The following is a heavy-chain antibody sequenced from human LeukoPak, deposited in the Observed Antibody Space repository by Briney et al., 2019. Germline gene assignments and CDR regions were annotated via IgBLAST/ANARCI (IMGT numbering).Heavy chain of an antibody. V-gene: IGHV1-2*06. D-gene: IGHD4-17*01. Sequence: ASVKVSCKASGYTFTGYYMHWVQQAPGQGLEWMGRINPNSGGTNYAQKFQGRVTMTRDTSISTAYMELSRLRSDDTAVYYCARSSSRGDYGFDYWGQGTLVTVSS. CDR3: ARSSSRGDYGFDY. J-gene: IGHJ4*02. CDR2: INPNSGGT. CDR1: GYTFTGYY.